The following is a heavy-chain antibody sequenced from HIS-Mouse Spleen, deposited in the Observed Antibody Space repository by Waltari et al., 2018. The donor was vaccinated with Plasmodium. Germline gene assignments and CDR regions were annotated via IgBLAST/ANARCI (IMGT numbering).Heavy chain of an antibody. CDR2: INPNSGGT. D-gene: IGHD6-13*01. CDR3: ARVLGYKAAAGTFVEYFQH. J-gene: IGHJ1*01. V-gene: IGHV1-2*02. Sequence: QVQLVQSGAEVKQPGASVKFSCKASGYTFTAYSLPSVRQAPGHALEWMGWINPNSGGTNYAQKFQGRVTMTRDTSISTAYMELSRLRSDDTAVYYCARVLGYKAAAGTFVEYFQHWGQGTLVTVSS. CDR1: GYTFTAYS.